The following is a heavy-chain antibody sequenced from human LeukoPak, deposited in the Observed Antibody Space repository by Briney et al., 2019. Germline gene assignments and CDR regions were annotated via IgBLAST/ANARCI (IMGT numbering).Heavy chain of an antibody. V-gene: IGHV3-23*01. J-gene: IGHJ4*02. CDR2: ISGSGGST. CDR1: GFTFSSYA. D-gene: IGHD3-9*01. CDR3: AKDRSDILTGYYMGY. Sequence: PGGSLRLSCAASGFTFSSYAMSWVRQAPGKGLEWVSAISGSGGSTYYADSVKGRFTISRDNSKNTLYLQMNSLRAEDTAVYYCAKDRSDILTGYYMGYWGQGTLVTVSS.